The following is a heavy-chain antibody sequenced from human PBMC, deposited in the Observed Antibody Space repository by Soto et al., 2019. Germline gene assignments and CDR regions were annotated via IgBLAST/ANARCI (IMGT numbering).Heavy chain of an antibody. V-gene: IGHV1-8*01. J-gene: IGHJ4*02. CDR1: GYTFTSYD. CDR3: ARANGDFDY. CDR2: MNPNSGGR. D-gene: IGHD4-17*01. Sequence: QVQLVQSGAEVKKPGASVKVSCKASGYTFTSYDINWVRQATGQGLERMGWMNPNSGGRGYAQKFQGRVTMTRDTSKSTAYMELSSLRSEDTAIYYCARANGDFDYWGQGTLVTVSS.